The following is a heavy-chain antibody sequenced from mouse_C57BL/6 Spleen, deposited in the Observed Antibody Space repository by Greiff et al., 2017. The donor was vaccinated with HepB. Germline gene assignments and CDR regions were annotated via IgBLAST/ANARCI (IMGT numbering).Heavy chain of an antibody. V-gene: IGHV1-50*01. J-gene: IGHJ3*01. CDR2: IDPSDSYT. Sequence: VQLQQPGAELVKPGASVKLSCKASGYTFTSYWMQWVKQRPGQGLEWIGEIDPSDSYTNYNQKFKGKATLTVDTSSSTAYMQLSSLTSEDSAVYYCARKWAYWGQGTLVTVSA. CDR1: GYTFTSYW. CDR3: ARKWAY.